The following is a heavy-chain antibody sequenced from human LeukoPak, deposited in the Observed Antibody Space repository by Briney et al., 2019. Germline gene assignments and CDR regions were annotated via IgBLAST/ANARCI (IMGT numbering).Heavy chain of an antibody. D-gene: IGHD3-9*01. Sequence: GGSLRLSCAASGFTFSSYWMRWVRQVPGKGLEWVANIKEDGSEKYYVDSVKGRFTISRDNAKNSLYLQMNSLRAEDTAVYYCARDKARDDILTGSLFDYWGQGTLVTVSS. V-gene: IGHV3-7*01. CDR2: IKEDGSEK. CDR1: GFTFSSYW. J-gene: IGHJ4*02. CDR3: ARDKARDDILTGSLFDY.